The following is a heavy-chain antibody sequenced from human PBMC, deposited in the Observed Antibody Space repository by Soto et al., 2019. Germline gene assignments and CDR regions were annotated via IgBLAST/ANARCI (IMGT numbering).Heavy chain of an antibody. CDR3: AKSASRYYYYYMDV. CDR1: GFTFSSYG. Sequence: QVQLVESGGGVVQPGRSLRLSCAASGFTFSSYGMHWVRQAPGKGLEWVAVISYDGSNKYYADSVKGRFTISRDNSKNTLYLQMNTLRADIPAVYYCAKSASRYYYYYMDVWGKGTTVTVSS. V-gene: IGHV3-30*18. CDR2: ISYDGSNK. D-gene: IGHD6-25*01. J-gene: IGHJ6*03.